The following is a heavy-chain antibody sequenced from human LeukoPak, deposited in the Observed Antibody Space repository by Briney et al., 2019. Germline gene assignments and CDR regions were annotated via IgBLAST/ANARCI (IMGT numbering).Heavy chain of an antibody. Sequence: GGSLRLSCAASGFTFNSYGMHWVRQAPGKGLEWVAVISYDGPNKYYADSVKGRFTISRDDSKSTLYLQMNSLRPEDTAVYYCAKEKLPSGYSFLTDYWGQGTLVTVSS. CDR3: AKEKLPSGYSFLTDY. CDR2: ISYDGPNK. CDR1: GFTFNSYG. V-gene: IGHV3-30*18. D-gene: IGHD5-18*01. J-gene: IGHJ4*02.